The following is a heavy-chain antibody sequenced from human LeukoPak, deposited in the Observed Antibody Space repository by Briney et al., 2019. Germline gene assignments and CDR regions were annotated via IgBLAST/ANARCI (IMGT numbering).Heavy chain of an antibody. CDR3: ARLTLWFWAPD. D-gene: IGHD3-10*01. CDR1: GGSFSGYY. V-gene: IGHV4-34*01. J-gene: IGHJ4*02. Sequence: SETLSLTCAVYGGSFSGYYWSWIRQPPGKGLEWIGEINHSGSTNYNPSLKSRVTISVDTSKNQFSLKLSSVTAADTAVYYCARLTLWFWAPDWGQGTLVTVSS. CDR2: INHSGST.